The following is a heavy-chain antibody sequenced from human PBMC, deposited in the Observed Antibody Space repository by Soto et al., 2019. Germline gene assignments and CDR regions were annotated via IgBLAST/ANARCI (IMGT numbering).Heavy chain of an antibody. CDR1: SGSIGSSSW. D-gene: IGHD1-26*01. CDR3: AKATGIESRFHYYGLDV. CDR2: IYHNVAT. J-gene: IGHJ6*02. V-gene: IGHV4-4*02. Sequence: PSETLSLTCVVSSGSIGSSSWWSWVRQPPGKGREWLGAIYHNVATTHNPSLKSRVTISGDKYENQFSLKINSVTAADTAVYFGAKATGIESRFHYYGLDVWGQGTTVT.